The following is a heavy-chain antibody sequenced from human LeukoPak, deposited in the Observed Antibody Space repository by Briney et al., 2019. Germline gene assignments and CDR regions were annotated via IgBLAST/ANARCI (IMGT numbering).Heavy chain of an antibody. V-gene: IGHV4-61*08. Sequence: SETLSLTCTVSGGSVSSGGYYWSWIRQPPGKGLEWIGFFYDSGSTNYNRSLKSRVTISVDTSKNQFSLRLSSVTAAATAVYYCATGIVATIEFWGQGTLVTVSS. CDR3: ATGIVATIEF. CDR2: FYDSGST. J-gene: IGHJ4*02. D-gene: IGHD5-12*01. CDR1: GGSVSSGGYY.